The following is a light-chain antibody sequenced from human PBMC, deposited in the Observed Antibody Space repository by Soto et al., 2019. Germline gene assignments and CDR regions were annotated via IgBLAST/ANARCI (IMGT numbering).Light chain of an antibody. V-gene: IGLV2-14*01. CDR2: EVT. CDR3: SSYTTTSTWV. J-gene: IGLJ3*02. CDR1: SSDVGAYNY. Sequence: QSALTQPASVSGSPGQSITISCTGTSSDVGAYNYVSWYQQHPGKAPKLMIYEVTNRPSGVSNRFSGSKSGNTASLTISWLQAEDEADYSCSSYTTTSTWVFGGGTQLTVL.